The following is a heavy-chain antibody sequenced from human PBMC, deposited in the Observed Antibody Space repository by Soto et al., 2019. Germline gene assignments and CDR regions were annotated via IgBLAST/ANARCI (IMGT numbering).Heavy chain of an antibody. D-gene: IGHD6-13*01. Sequence: GGSLRLSCSGSGFTVSSFGMHWVRQAPGKGLEHVSTLSSNGIGTYYADSVKGRFTFSRDTPKNTLYLQMSGLRTEDTAVYYCVKDMGQAAVGIRYPYGLDVWGLGATVTVSS. J-gene: IGHJ6*02. CDR3: VKDMGQAAVGIRYPYGLDV. CDR1: GFTVSSFG. CDR2: LSSNGIGT. V-gene: IGHV3-64D*06.